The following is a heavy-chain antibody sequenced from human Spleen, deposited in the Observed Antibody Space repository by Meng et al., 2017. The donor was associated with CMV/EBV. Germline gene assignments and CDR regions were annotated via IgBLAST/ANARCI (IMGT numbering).Heavy chain of an antibody. CDR1: FTFTRYD. D-gene: IGHD6-6*01. V-gene: IGHV3-23*01. Sequence: FTFTRYDMSWVSQAPGKGLEWGSAISGSGGSTYYADSVKGRFTISRDNSKNTLYLQMNSLRAEDTAVYYCAKGGRGLPNSSSSSFDYWGQGTLVTVSS. J-gene: IGHJ4*02. CDR3: AKGGRGLPNSSSSSFDY. CDR2: ISGSGGST.